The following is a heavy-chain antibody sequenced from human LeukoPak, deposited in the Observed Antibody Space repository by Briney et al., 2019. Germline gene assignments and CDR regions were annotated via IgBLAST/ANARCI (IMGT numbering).Heavy chain of an antibody. V-gene: IGHV3-48*04. D-gene: IGHD4-11*01. CDR2: IDSSSGTI. CDR1: GFNFSPYS. J-gene: IGHJ4*02. CDR3: TREDHSNYNY. Sequence: PGGSLRLSCAASGFNFSPYSMNWLRQAPGKGLEWVSYIDSSSGTIYYADSVRGRFTISGDNAKNSLYLQMNSLRAEDTAVYYCTREDHSNYNYWGQGTLFTVSS.